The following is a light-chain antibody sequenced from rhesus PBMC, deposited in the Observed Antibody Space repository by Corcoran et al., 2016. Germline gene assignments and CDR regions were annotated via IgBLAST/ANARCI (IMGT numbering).Light chain of an antibody. CDR2: KAS. CDR1: QSISSW. J-gene: IGKJ2*01. Sequence: DIQMTQSPSSLSASVGDTVTITCRASQSISSWLDWYQQKPGKAPKLLISKASSLQSGVPSRFSGSGSGTDFTLTISSLQPEDFATYYCLQYTRSPYSFDQGTKVEIK. CDR3: LQYTRSPYS. V-gene: IGKV1-22*01.